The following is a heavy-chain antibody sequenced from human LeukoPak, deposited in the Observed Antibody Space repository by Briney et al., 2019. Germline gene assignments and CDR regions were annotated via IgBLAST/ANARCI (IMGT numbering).Heavy chain of an antibody. CDR1: GGTFSSYA. Sequence: SVKVSCKASGGTFSSYAISWVRQAPGQGLEWMGGIIPIFGTANYAQKFQGRVTITADKSTSTAYMELSSLKSEDTAVYYCARGSEDIVVVPAAIVYNWFDPWGQGTLVTVSS. J-gene: IGHJ5*02. D-gene: IGHD2-2*01. CDR3: ARGSEDIVVVPAAIVYNWFDP. V-gene: IGHV1-69*06. CDR2: IIPIFGTA.